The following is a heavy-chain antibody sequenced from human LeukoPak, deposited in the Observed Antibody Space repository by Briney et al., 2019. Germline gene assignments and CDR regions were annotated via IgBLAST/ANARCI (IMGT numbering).Heavy chain of an antibody. J-gene: IGHJ4*02. Sequence: GGSLRLSCAASGFTFSSYGMHWVRQAPGKGLEGVAVISYDGSNKYYADSVKGRFTISRDNSKNTLYLQMNSLRAEDTAVYYCAKSWSSWYHSPFDYWGQGTLVTVSS. D-gene: IGHD6-13*01. V-gene: IGHV3-30*18. CDR1: GFTFSSYG. CDR3: AKSWSSWYHSPFDY. CDR2: ISYDGSNK.